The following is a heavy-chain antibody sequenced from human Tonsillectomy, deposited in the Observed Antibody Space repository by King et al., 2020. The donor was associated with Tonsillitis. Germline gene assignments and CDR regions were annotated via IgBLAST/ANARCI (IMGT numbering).Heavy chain of an antibody. Sequence: VQLVESGGGVVQPGRSLRLSCAASGFTFSYYGLHWVRQAPGKGLEWVAVISYDGGNKDYAESVKGRFTISRDNSKNTLYLQMNSLRTEDTAMYYCAKDQRGLPALDDGGRGPLATVSS. CDR2: ISYDGGNK. CDR3: AKDQRGLPALDD. V-gene: IGHV3-30*18. CDR1: GFTFSYYG. J-gene: IGHJ4*02. D-gene: IGHD2-15*01.